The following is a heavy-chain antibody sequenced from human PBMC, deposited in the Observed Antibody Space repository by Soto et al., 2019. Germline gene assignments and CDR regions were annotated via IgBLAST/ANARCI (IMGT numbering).Heavy chain of an antibody. D-gene: IGHD4-17*01. CDR3: ARSDYGDYDYYYSGMDV. Sequence: ASVKVSCKDSGYTFTSYGMSWVRQAPGQGLEWMGWISAYNGNTNYAQKLQGRVTMTTDTSTSTAYMELRSLRSDDTAVYYCARSDYGDYDYYYSGMDVWGKGTTVPVSP. CDR1: GYTFTSYG. J-gene: IGHJ6*04. CDR2: ISAYNGNT. V-gene: IGHV1-18*01.